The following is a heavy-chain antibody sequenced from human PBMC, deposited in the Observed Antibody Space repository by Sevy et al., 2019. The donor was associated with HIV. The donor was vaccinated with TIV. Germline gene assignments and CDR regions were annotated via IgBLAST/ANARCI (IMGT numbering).Heavy chain of an antibody. CDR2: ISAYYGNT. CDR1: GYTFTTNG. Sequence: ASVKVSCKASGYTFTTNGISWVRHAPGQGLEWMGWISAYYGNTNYAQKLQGRVTLTTDTSTATAYMELRSLRSDDTAVYYCARDRDYMLDVWGQGTAVTVSS. J-gene: IGHJ6*02. D-gene: IGHD4-4*01. V-gene: IGHV1-18*01. CDR3: ARDRDYMLDV.